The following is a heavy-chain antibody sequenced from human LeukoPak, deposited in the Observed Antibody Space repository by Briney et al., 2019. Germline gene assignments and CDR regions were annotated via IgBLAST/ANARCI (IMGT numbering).Heavy chain of an antibody. J-gene: IGHJ4*02. CDR2: IIPIFGTA. CDR3: ARSRYSSGWDHYFDY. V-gene: IGHV1-69*06. D-gene: IGHD6-19*01. Sequence: ASVKVSCKASGGTFSSYAISWVRQAPGQGLEWMGGIIPIFGTANYAQKFQGRVTITADKSSSTAYMELSSLRSEDTAVYYCARSRYSSGWDHYFDYWGQGTLVTVSS. CDR1: GGTFSSYA.